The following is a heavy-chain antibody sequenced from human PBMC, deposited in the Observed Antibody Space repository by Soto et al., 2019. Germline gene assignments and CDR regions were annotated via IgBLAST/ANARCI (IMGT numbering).Heavy chain of an antibody. J-gene: IGHJ4*02. CDR1: GYTFTSYA. V-gene: IGHV1-24*01. CDR2: FDPEDGET. Sequence: ASVKVSCKASGYTFTSYAMHWVRQAPGKGLEWMGGFDPEDGETIYAQKFQGRVTMTEDTSTDTAYMELSSLRSEDTAVYYCATVRGGPYYFDYWGQGTLVTVSS. CDR3: ATVRGGPYYFDY. D-gene: IGHD3-10*01.